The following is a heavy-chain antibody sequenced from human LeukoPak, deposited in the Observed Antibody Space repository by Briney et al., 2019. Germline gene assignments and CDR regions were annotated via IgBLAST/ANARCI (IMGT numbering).Heavy chain of an antibody. V-gene: IGHV4-39*07. Sequence: SETLSLTCTVSGGSISSSSYYWGWIRQPPGKGLEWIGSIYYSGSTYYNPSLKSRVTISVDRSKNQFSLKLSSVTAADTAVYYCAREFSLDTAMALDYWGQGTLVTVSS. CDR1: GGSISSSSYY. J-gene: IGHJ4*02. CDR2: IYYSGST. D-gene: IGHD5-18*01. CDR3: AREFSLDTAMALDY.